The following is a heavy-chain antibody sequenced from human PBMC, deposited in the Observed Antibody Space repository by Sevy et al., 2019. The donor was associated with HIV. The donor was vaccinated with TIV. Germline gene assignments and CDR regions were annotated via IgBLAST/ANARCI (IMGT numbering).Heavy chain of an antibody. Sequence: GGSLRLSCAASGFNVNDIYINWVRQAPGKGLEWVSVMYSGGGTYYADSVKGRFTISRDDSKNTLYLQMSSLRVEDAAVYYYARDWGVGNYRAMDVWGPGTTVTVSS. D-gene: IGHD3-16*01. CDR3: ARDWGVGNYRAMDV. CDR1: GFNVNDIY. J-gene: IGHJ6*02. CDR2: MYSGGGT. V-gene: IGHV3-53*01.